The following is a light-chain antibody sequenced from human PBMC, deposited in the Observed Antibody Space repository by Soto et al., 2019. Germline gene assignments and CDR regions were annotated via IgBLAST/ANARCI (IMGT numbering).Light chain of an antibody. V-gene: IGLV2-14*01. CDR3: QAYDYSLTASV. Sequence: QSVLTQPASVSGSAGQSITISCSGTMRDVGAYNLVSWYQQHPGTAPKLIIYEVRNRPSGISSRFSGSRSGNTASLTISGLQAEDEGDYYCQAYDYSLTASVFGGGTQLTVL. CDR2: EVR. J-gene: IGLJ7*01. CDR1: MRDVGAYNL.